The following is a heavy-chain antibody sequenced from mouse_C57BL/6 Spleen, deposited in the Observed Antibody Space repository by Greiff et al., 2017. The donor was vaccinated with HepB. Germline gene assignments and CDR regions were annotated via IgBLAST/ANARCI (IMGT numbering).Heavy chain of an antibody. J-gene: IGHJ2*01. V-gene: IGHV8-12*01. D-gene: IGHD4-1*01. CDR2: IYWDDDK. CDR1: GFSLSTSGMG. Sequence: QVTLKESGPGILQSSQTLSLTCSFSGFSLSTSGMGVSWIRQPSGKGLEWLAHIYWDDDKRYNPSLKSRLTISKDTSRNQVFLKITSVYTADTSTYYCARRLGRGETYVVNWGQGTTLTVSS. CDR3: ARRLGRGETYVVN.